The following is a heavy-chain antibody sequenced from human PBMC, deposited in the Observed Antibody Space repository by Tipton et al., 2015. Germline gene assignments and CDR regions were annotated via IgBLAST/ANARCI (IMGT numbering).Heavy chain of an antibody. V-gene: IGHV4-59*08. CDR1: GGSFSDYY. CDR2: IYYSGST. CDR3: ACQDYDSLTRDYQTVDY. J-gene: IGHJ4*02. D-gene: IGHD3-9*01. Sequence: TLSLTCTVSGGSFSDYYWSWIRQSPGEGLEWIGYIYYSGSTTYNPSLKSRVTISVDTSKSQFFLKLTSVTAADTAVYYCACQDYDSLTRDYQTVDYWGQGTLVTVSS.